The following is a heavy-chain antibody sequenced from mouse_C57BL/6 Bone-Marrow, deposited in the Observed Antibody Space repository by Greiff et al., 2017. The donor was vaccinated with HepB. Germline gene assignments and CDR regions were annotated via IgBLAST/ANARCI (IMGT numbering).Heavy chain of an antibody. CDR2: IDPETGGT. CDR1: GYTFTDYE. V-gene: IGHV1-15*01. D-gene: IGHD3-2*02. Sequence: VQLQQSGAELVRPGASVTLSCKASGYTFTDYEMHWVKQTPVHGLEWIGAIDPETGGTAYNQKFKGKAILTADKSSSTAYMELRSLTSEDSAVYYCTRGDSSDPYYAMDYWGQGTSVTVSS. J-gene: IGHJ4*01. CDR3: TRGDSSDPYYAMDY.